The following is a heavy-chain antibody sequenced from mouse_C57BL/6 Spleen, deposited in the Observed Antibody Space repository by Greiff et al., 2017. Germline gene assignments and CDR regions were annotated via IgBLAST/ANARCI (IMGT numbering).Heavy chain of an antibody. CDR2: IDPSDSYT. CDR3: ARGAYDGYYRGFAY. J-gene: IGHJ3*01. CDR1: GYTFTSYW. Sequence: VQLQQPGAELVMPGASVKLSCKASGYTFTSYWMHWVKQRPGQGLEWIGEIDPSDSYTNYNQKFKGKSTLTVDKSSSTAYMQLSSLTSEDSAVXYCARGAYDGYYRGFAYWGQGTLVTVSA. D-gene: IGHD2-3*01. V-gene: IGHV1-69*01.